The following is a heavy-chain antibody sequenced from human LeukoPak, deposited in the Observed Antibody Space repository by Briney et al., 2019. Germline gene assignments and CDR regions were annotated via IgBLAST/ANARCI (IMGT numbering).Heavy chain of an antibody. CDR2: INPNSGAT. Sequence: ASVKVSCKAPAHTFTDYYIGCVRQAPGQGLEWMGWINPNSGATNYAQKFQGRVTMTRDTSISTPDMELTSLRPDDTAVAYCTQGREVRPDRNNKNFLYDYWGQGALVIVSS. CDR1: AHTFTDYY. J-gene: IGHJ4*02. CDR3: TQGREVRPDRNNKNFLYDY. D-gene: IGHD1/OR15-1a*01. V-gene: IGHV1-2*02.